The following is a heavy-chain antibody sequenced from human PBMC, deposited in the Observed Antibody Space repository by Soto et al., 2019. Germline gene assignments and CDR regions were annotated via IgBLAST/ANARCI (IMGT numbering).Heavy chain of an antibody. CDR1: GFTFSDHY. D-gene: IGHD6-19*01. Sequence: GGSLRLSCAASGFTFSDHYMDWVRQASGKGLEWLGRIRNKTNSYATAYAASVKGRFTISREDSRNTAYLQMNSLKTDDTAVYYCTMIAVPGTSAFDIWGQGTMVTVSS. CDR2: IRNKTNSYAT. V-gene: IGHV3-73*01. CDR3: TMIAVPGTSAFDI. J-gene: IGHJ3*02.